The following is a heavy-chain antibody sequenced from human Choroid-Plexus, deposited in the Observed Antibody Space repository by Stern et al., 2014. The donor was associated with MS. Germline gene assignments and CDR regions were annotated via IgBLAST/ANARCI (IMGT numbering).Heavy chain of an antibody. D-gene: IGHD2/OR15-2a*01. CDR1: GFTLGSCA. CDR3: AKDRQYLTYFFDN. V-gene: IGHV3-30*18. Sequence: VQLVESGGGVVQPGRPLRLYCVASGFTLGSCAMHWVRQAPGKGLEWVAGVSYDGSNKYYADAVKGRFTISRDNSQNTLYMQMSSLRPEDTAVYYCAKDRQYLTYFFDNWGQGSLVTVSS. CDR2: VSYDGSNK. J-gene: IGHJ4*02.